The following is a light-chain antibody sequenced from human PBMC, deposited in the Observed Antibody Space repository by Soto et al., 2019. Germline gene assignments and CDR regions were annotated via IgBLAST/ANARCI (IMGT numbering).Light chain of an antibody. CDR2: EVT. Sequence: QSALTQPPSASGSPGQSVTISCTGTSGDIGGYDYVSWYQQHPGKAPKLMIYEVTKRPLGVPDRFSGSKSGNTASLTVSGLQAEDEADYYCSSYAGSINPYVFGTGTKVTV. V-gene: IGLV2-8*01. CDR3: SSYAGSINPYV. CDR1: SGDIGGYDY. J-gene: IGLJ1*01.